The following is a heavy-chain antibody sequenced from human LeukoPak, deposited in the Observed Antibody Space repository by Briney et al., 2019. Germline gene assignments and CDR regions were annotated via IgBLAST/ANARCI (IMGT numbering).Heavy chain of an antibody. CDR2: INHSGST. D-gene: IGHD5-12*01. J-gene: IGHJ4*02. CDR3: ARGGSGYDSNPYFDY. V-gene: IGHV4-34*01. Sequence: SEALSLTCAVYGGSFSGYYWSWIRQPPGKGLEWIGEINHSGSTNYNPSLKSRVTISVDTSKNQSSLKLSSVTAADTAVYYCARGGSGYDSNPYFDYWGQGTLVTVSS. CDR1: GGSFSGYY.